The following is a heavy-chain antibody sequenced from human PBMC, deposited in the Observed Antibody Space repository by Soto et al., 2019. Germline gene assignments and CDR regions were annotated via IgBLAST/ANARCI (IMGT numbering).Heavy chain of an antibody. Sequence: GGSLRLSCAASGFTFSSYGMHWVRQAPGKGLEWVAVIWYDGSNKYYADSVKGRFTISRDNSKNTLYLQMNSLRAEDTAVYYCARDQDGGDDYYYYYCIDVWGQVNTFTASS. V-gene: IGHV3-33*01. CDR2: IWYDGSNK. J-gene: IGHJ6*02. D-gene: IGHD2-21*01. CDR1: GFTFSSYG. CDR3: ARDQDGGDDYYYYYCIDV.